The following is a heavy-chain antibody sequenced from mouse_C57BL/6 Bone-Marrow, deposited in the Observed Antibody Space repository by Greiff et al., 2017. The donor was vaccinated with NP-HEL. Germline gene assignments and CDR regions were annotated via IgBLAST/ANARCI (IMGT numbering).Heavy chain of an antibody. V-gene: IGHV5-2*01. CDR3: ARRGGGSYWYFDV. J-gene: IGHJ1*03. CDR1: EYEFPSHD. CDR2: INSAGGST. Sequence: EVQLVESGGGLVQPGESLKLSCESNEYEFPSHDMSWVRKTPEKRLELVAAINSAGGSTYYPDTMERRFIISSDNTKKTLYLQMSSLRSEDTALYYCARRGGGSYWYFDVWGTGTTVTVSS.